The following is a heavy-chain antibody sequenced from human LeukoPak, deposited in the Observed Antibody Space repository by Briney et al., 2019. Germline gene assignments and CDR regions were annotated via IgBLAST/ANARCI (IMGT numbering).Heavy chain of an antibody. J-gene: IGHJ4*02. Sequence: SETLSLTCTVSGDSVSRSSYYWGWIRQPPGKGLEWIGSIYYSGSTYHNPSLKSRVTISVDTSKNQFSLKMRSVTAADTAVYYCASRSLFYDSSGYYWWGQGTLVTVSS. D-gene: IGHD3-22*01. CDR3: ASRSLFYDSSGYYW. CDR2: IYYSGST. CDR1: GDSVSRSSYY. V-gene: IGHV4-39*01.